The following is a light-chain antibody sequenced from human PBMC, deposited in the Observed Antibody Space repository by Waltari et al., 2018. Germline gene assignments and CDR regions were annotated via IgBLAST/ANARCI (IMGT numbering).Light chain of an antibody. CDR2: QDT. J-gene: IGLJ2*01. CDR1: TLGAKY. Sequence: YELTQSPSVSVSPGHPARATCAGSTLGAKYSCWYQQTPGQSPLLVIYQDTKRPSGIPERFSGSNSGNTATLTISGTQAMDEADYYCQAWDSSTVVFGGGTKLTVL. V-gene: IGLV3-1*01. CDR3: QAWDSSTVV.